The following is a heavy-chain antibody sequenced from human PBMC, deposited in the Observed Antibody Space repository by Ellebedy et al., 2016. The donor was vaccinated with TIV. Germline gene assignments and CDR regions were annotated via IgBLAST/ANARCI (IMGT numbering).Heavy chain of an antibody. CDR3: VRGSGYCTSNTYSDN. D-gene: IGHD2-2*03. CDR1: GFSVNDHW. CDR2: IKQDGSDK. Sequence: PGGSLRLSCAASGFSVNDHWMSWVRQVPGKGLEWPANIKQDGSDKNYMDSVKGRFSISRDNSKNSLYLQMDSLTAEDTAVYYCVRGSGYCTSNTYSDNWGQGTLVTVSS. J-gene: IGHJ4*02. V-gene: IGHV3-7*03.